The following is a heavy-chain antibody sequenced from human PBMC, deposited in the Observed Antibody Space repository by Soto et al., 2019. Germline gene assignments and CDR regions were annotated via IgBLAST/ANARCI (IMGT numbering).Heavy chain of an antibody. V-gene: IGHV3-23*01. CDR3: VRDQDSRGYSVFNL. CDR1: QFTFSTFA. J-gene: IGHJ5*02. Sequence: PGESLKISCAASQFTFSTFAMSWVRQAPGKGLEWVSFISETGDSTHYADSVKGRFTISRDNSKNTLYLQMNRLRPEDTAVYFCVRDQDSRGYSVFNLWGQGTQVTVSS. D-gene: IGHD3-22*01. CDR2: ISETGDST.